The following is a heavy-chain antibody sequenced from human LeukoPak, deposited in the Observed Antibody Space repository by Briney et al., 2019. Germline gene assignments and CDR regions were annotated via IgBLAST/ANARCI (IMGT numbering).Heavy chain of an antibody. V-gene: IGHV3-20*04. CDR1: GFTLNNYG. CDR2: INWNGGST. D-gene: IGHD3-22*01. CDR3: AAALDSSSYFYWGFDY. Sequence: GGSLSLSCAASGFTLNNYGRSWIRKAPGKGLKWFSGINWNGGSTGYADSVKGRFTISRDNAKRSLYLQMNSLRAEDTGFYYCAAALDSSSYFYWGFDYWGQGTLVTVSS. J-gene: IGHJ4*02.